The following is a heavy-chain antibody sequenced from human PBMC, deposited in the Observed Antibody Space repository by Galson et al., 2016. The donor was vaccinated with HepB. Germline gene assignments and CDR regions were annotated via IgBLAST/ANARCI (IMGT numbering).Heavy chain of an antibody. V-gene: IGHV3-23*01. D-gene: IGHD2-2*01. J-gene: IGHJ6*02. CDR3: VKLDCSITRCYGYYYYGMDV. Sequence: SLRLSCAASGFTFSSYAMSRVRQAPGKGLEWVSVISGSGISTYYADSVKGRFTISRDNSKNTLDLQMNSLRAEDTAIYYCVKLDCSITRCYGYYYYGMDVWGQGTTVTVSS. CDR1: GFTFSSYA. CDR2: ISGSGIST.